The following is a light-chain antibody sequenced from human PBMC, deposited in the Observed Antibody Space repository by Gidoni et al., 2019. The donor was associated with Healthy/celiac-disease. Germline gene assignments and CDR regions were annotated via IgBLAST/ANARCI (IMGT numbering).Light chain of an antibody. Sequence: EIVLTQSPGTLSLSPGERATLSYLAWYQQKPGQAPRLLIYGASSRATGIPDRFSGSVSGTDFTLTISRLEPEDFAVYYCQQYGSSPYTFGQGTKLEIK. J-gene: IGKJ2*01. CDR2: GAS. V-gene: IGKV3-20*01. CDR3: QQYGSSPYT.